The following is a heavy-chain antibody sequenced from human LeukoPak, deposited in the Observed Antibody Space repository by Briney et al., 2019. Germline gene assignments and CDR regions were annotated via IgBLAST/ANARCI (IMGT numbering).Heavy chain of an antibody. Sequence: PGGSLRLSCAASGFTFSSYWMSWVRQAPGKGLEWVANIKQDGSEKYYVDSVKGRFTISRDNAKNSLYLQMNSLRAEDTAVYYCARDYPDPMVRSYYYYMDVWGKGTTVTISS. D-gene: IGHD3-10*01. CDR2: IKQDGSEK. V-gene: IGHV3-7*01. CDR1: GFTFSSYW. CDR3: ARDYPDPMVRSYYYYMDV. J-gene: IGHJ6*03.